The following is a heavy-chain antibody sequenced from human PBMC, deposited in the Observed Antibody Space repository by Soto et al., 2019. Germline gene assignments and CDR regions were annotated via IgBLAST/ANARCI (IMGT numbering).Heavy chain of an antibody. V-gene: IGHV3-33*01. CDR3: ARGILTGGKWLDP. D-gene: IGHD3-9*01. Sequence: ESGGAVVQPGRSLRLSCAASGYTFSSYAVHWVRQAPGRGLEWVAIIWYDGSEKYYTDSVKGRFTIYRDNSRDTLYLQMNNLRVEDTATYYCARGILTGGKWLDPWGQGTPVIVSS. J-gene: IGHJ5*02. CDR2: IWYDGSEK. CDR1: GYTFSSYA.